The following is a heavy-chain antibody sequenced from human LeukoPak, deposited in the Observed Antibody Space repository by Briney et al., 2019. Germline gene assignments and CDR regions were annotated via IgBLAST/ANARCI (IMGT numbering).Heavy chain of an antibody. D-gene: IGHD6-13*01. Sequence: ASVKVSCKASGGTFSSYAISWVRQAPGQGLEWMGWISAYNGNTNYAQKLQGRVTMTTDTSTSTAYMELRSLRSDDTAVYYCASRIAAAGTDAFDIWGQGTMVTVSS. V-gene: IGHV1-18*01. J-gene: IGHJ3*02. CDR1: GGTFSSYA. CDR3: ASRIAAAGTDAFDI. CDR2: ISAYNGNT.